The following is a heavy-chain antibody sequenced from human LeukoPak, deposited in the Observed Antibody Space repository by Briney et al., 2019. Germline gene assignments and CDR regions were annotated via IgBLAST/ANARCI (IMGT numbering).Heavy chain of an antibody. CDR1: GFTFSYAW. CDR3: TADSLYSIDS. D-gene: IGHD6-13*01. J-gene: IGHJ4*02. Sequence: PGGSLRISCAASGFTFSYAWMSWVRQAPGKGLEWVGRIKSKSDGGTTDYAAPVKGRFTISRDDSKSTLYLQMNTLKTEDTAVYFCTADSLYSIDSWGQGTLVAVSS. V-gene: IGHV3-15*01. CDR2: IKSKSDGGTT.